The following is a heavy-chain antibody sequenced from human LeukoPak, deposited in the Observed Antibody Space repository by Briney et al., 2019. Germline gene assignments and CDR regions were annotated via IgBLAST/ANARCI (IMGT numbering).Heavy chain of an antibody. Sequence: PGRSLRLSCAASGFTFDDYAMHWVRQAPGKGLEWVSGISWNSGSIGYADSVKGRFTISRDNAKNSLYLQMNSLRAEDTALYYCAKDPYDSSGYPDYWGQGTLVTVSS. D-gene: IGHD3-22*01. V-gene: IGHV3-9*01. CDR1: GFTFDDYA. CDR3: AKDPYDSSGYPDY. CDR2: ISWNSGSI. J-gene: IGHJ4*02.